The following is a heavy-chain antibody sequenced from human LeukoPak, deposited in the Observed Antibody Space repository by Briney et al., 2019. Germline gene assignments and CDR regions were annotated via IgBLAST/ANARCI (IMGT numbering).Heavy chain of an antibody. CDR2: IIPIFGTA. Sequence: GASVKVSCKASVGTFSSYAISWVRQAPGQGLEWMGRIIPIFGTANYAQKFQGRVTITTDESTSTAYMELSSLRSEDTAVYYCARDRVVAANYYYYMDVWGKGTTVTVSS. CDR3: ARDRVVAANYYYYMDV. V-gene: IGHV1-69*05. J-gene: IGHJ6*03. D-gene: IGHD2-15*01. CDR1: VGTFSSYA.